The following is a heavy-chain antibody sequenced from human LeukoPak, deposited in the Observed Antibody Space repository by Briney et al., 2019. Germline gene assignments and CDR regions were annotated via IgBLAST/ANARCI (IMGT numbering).Heavy chain of an antibody. Sequence: PGRSLRLSCAASGFTFSSYGMHWVRQAPGKGLEWVAVISYDGSNKYYADSVKGRFTISRDNSKNTLYLQMNSLRAEDTAVYYCAKDLIMITFGGVIARGALDYWGQGTLVTVSS. V-gene: IGHV3-30*18. D-gene: IGHD3-16*02. CDR2: ISYDGSNK. CDR1: GFTFSSYG. J-gene: IGHJ4*02. CDR3: AKDLIMITFGGVIARGALDY.